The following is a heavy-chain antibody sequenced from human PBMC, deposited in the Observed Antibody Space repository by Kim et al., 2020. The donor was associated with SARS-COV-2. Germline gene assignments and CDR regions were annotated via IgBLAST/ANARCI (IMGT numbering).Heavy chain of an antibody. Sequence: AVSVKSRITINADKLKNQVSLQLNSVTPEDTAVYYCARAQQLVDVDYWGPGTLVTVSS. V-gene: IGHV6-1*01. D-gene: IGHD6-13*01. CDR3: ARAQQLVDVDY. J-gene: IGHJ4*02.